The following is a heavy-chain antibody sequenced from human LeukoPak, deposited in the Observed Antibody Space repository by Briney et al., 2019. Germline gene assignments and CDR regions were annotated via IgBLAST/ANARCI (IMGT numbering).Heavy chain of an antibody. CDR1: GFTFSSYG. V-gene: IGHV3-33*01. J-gene: IGHJ3*02. Sequence: PGRSLRLSCAASGFTFSSYGMHWVRQAPGKGLEWVAVIWYDGSNKYYADSVKGLFTISRDNSKNTLYLQMNSLRAEDTAVYYCARDRNWGSGGAFDIWGQGTMVTVSS. CDR2: IWYDGSNK. D-gene: IGHD7-27*01. CDR3: ARDRNWGSGGAFDI.